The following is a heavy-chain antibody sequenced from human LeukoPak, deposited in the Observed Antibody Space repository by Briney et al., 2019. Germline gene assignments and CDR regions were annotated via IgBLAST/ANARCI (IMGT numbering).Heavy chain of an antibody. CDR2: INHSGST. J-gene: IGHJ4*02. V-gene: IGHV4-34*01. CDR1: GGSFSGYY. CDR3: ARGRYCSGGSCYSTMIVAKYYFDY. D-gene: IGHD2-15*01. Sequence: SETLSLTCAVYGGSFSGYYWSWIRQPPGKGLEWIGEINHSGSTNYNPSLKSRVTISVDTSKKQFSLKLSSVTAADTAVYYCARGRYCSGGSCYSTMIVAKYYFDYWGQGTLVTVSS.